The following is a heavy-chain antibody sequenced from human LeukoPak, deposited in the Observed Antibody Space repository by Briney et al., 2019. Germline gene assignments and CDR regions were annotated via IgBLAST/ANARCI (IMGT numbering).Heavy chain of an antibody. CDR1: GFTFSSYS. Sequence: PGGSLRLSCAASGFTFSSYSMNWVRQAPGKGLEWVSSISSSSSYIYYADSVKGRFTISRDNAKNSLYLQMNSLRAEDTAVYYCARDIRGPYVWGSYRPFDYWGQGTLVTVSS. J-gene: IGHJ4*02. D-gene: IGHD3-16*02. CDR3: ARDIRGPYVWGSYRPFDY. V-gene: IGHV3-21*01. CDR2: ISSSSSYI.